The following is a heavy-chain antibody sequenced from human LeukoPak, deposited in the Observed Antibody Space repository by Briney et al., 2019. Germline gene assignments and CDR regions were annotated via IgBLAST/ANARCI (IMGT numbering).Heavy chain of an antibody. CDR3: AKRRSYDSLDAFDI. CDR1: GFTFDDYA. CDR2: ISWNSGSI. V-gene: IGHV3-9*01. Sequence: PGGSLRLSCAASGFTFDDYAMHWVRQAPGKGLEWVSGISWNSGSIGYADSVKGRFTISRDNAKNSLYLQMNSLRAEDTALYYCAKRRSYDSLDAFDIWGQGTMVTVSS. J-gene: IGHJ3*02. D-gene: IGHD3-3*01.